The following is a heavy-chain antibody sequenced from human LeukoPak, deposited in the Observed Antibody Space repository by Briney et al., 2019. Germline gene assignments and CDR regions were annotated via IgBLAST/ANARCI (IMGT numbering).Heavy chain of an antibody. CDR2: IYYSGST. CDR1: GGSISSYY. D-gene: IGHD1-26*01. Sequence: SETLSLTCTVSGGSISSYYWRWIRQPPGKVLEWIGYIYYSGSTNYNPSLKSRVTISIDTSKNEFSLKLSSVTAADTAVYYCASRRVGAFDYWGQGTLVTVSS. V-gene: IGHV4-59*08. CDR3: ASRRVGAFDY. J-gene: IGHJ4*02.